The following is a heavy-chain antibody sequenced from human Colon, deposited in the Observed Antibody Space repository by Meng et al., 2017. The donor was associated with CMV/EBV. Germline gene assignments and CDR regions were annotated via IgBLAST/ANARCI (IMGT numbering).Heavy chain of an antibody. CDR3: VRESWYFDF. D-gene: IGHD6-13*01. J-gene: IGHJ4*02. CDR2: IYPQDGGT. CDR1: GDPFTASH. Sequence: ERTKPGAFVTVSCKPSGDPFTASHLHGVRKAPGHGLEWMGWIYPQDGGTYFQPKFQDRVTLTRDTSITTAYMELSGLTSDDTAIYYCVRESWYFDFWGEGTLVTVSS. V-gene: IGHV1-2*02.